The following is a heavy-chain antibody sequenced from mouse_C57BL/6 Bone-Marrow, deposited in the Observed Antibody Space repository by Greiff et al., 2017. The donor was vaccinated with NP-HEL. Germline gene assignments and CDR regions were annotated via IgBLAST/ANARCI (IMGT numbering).Heavy chain of an antibody. V-gene: IGHV5-12*01. CDR1: GFTFSDYY. J-gene: IGHJ4*01. CDR3: ARQTNSNYGAMDY. CDR2: ISNGGGST. Sequence: EVMLVESGGGLVQPGGSLKLSCAASGFTFSDYYMYWVRQTPEKRLEWVAYISNGGGSTYYPDTVKGRFTISRDNAKNTLYLQMSRLKSEDTAMYYCARQTNSNYGAMDYWGQGTSVTVSS. D-gene: IGHD2-5*01.